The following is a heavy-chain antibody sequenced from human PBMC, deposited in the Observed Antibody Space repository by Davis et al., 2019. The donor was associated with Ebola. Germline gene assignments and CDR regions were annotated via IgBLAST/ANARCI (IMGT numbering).Heavy chain of an antibody. CDR1: GFTFSSYG. CDR2: IWYDGSNK. D-gene: IGHD4-11*01. J-gene: IGHJ3*02. CDR3: AREDDYTNSFI. V-gene: IGHV3-33*01. Sequence: GESLKISCAASGFTFSSYGMHWVRQAPGKGLEWVAVIWYDGSNKYYADSVKGRFTISRDNSKNTLYLQMNSLRAEDTAMYYCAREDDYTNSFIWGQGTMVTVSS.